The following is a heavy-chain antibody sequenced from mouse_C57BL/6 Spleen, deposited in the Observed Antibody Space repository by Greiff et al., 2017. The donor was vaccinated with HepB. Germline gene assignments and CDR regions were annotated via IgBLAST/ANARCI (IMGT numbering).Heavy chain of an antibody. CDR3: ARGGTGYFDV. J-gene: IGHJ1*03. D-gene: IGHD3-3*01. CDR2: IDPSDSYT. Sequence: QVQLKQPGAELVKPGASVKLSCKASGYTFTSYWMQWVKQRPGQGLEWIGEIDPSDSYTNYNQKFKGKATLAVDTSSSTAYMQLRSLTSEDSAVYYCARGGTGYFDVWGTGTTVTVSS. V-gene: IGHV1-50*01. CDR1: GYTFTSYW.